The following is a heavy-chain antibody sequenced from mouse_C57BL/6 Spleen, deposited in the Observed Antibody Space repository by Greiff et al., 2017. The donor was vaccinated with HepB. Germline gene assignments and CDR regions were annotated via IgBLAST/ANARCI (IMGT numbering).Heavy chain of an antibody. CDR3: ARGAITTVVATLHYYAMDY. D-gene: IGHD1-1*01. J-gene: IGHJ4*01. CDR2: IDPANGNT. CDR1: GFNIKNTY. V-gene: IGHV14-3*01. Sequence: VQLQQSVAELVRPGASVKLSCTASGFNIKNTYMHWVKQRPEQGLEWIGRIDPANGNTKYAPKFQGKATITADTSSNTAYLQLSSLTSEDTAIYYCARGAITTVVATLHYYAMDYWGQRTSVTVSS.